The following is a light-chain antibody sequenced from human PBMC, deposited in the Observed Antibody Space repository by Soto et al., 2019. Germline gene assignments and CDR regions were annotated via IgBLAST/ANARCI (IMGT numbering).Light chain of an antibody. CDR3: QQRSNWWT. CDR2: DAS. Sequence: EMVLTQSPATLSLSPGERATLSCRASQSVSSYLAWYQQKPGQAPRFLIYDASNRATDIPARFSGSGSGTDFTLTISSLEPEDFAVYYCQQRSNWWTFGQGTKVDIK. CDR1: QSVSSY. V-gene: IGKV3-11*01. J-gene: IGKJ1*01.